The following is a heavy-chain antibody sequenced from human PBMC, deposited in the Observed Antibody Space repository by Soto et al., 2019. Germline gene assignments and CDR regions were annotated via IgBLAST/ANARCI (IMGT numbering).Heavy chain of an antibody. D-gene: IGHD6-6*01. V-gene: IGHV4-34*01. CDR3: ARGPRYSSSSGPIYYYYYYMDV. J-gene: IGHJ6*03. CDR1: GGSFSGYY. Sequence: SETLSLTCAVYGGSFSGYYWSWIRQPPGKGLEWIGEINHSGSTNYNPSLKSRVTISVETSKNQFSLKLSSVTAADTAVYYCARGPRYSSSSGPIYYYYYYMDVWGKGTTVTVSS. CDR2: INHSGST.